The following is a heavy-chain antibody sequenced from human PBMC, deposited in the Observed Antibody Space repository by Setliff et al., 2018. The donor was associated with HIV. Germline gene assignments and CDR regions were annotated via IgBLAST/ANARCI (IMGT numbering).Heavy chain of an antibody. CDR1: GFNFDIFA. V-gene: IGHV3-23*01. Sequence: GGSLRLSCAASGFNFDIFAMSWVRQAPGKGLEWVSAISGSGGSTYYADSVKGRFTISRDNSKNTLYLQMNSLRAEDTAVYYCATRIQLCYWGQGTLVTVSS. D-gene: IGHD5-18*01. CDR3: ATRIQLCY. CDR2: ISGSGGST. J-gene: IGHJ4*02.